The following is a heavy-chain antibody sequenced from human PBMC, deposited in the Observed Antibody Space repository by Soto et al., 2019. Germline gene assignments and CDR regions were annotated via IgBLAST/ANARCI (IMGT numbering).Heavy chain of an antibody. J-gene: IGHJ5*02. CDR1: GFTFSSYG. Sequence: PGGSLRLSCAVSGFTFSSYGMHWVRQAPGKGLEWVAVISYDGSNKYYADSVKGRFTISRDNSKNTLYLQMNSLRAEDTAVYYCAKVPYSSSSGLPSWGQGTLVNVSS. V-gene: IGHV3-30*18. D-gene: IGHD6-13*01. CDR2: ISYDGSNK. CDR3: AKVPYSSSSGLPS.